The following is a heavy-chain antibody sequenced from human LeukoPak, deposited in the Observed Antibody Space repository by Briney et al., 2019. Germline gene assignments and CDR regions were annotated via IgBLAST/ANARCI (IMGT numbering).Heavy chain of an antibody. CDR2: IYYSGST. J-gene: IGHJ4*02. Sequence: SETLSLTCTVSGGSVSSDSYFRTWIRQPPGKGLEWIGYIYYSGSTNYNTSLKSRVTISLDTSKSQISLKLSSVTAADTAVYYCARGQRRLQDYWGQGTLVTVSS. V-gene: IGHV4-61*01. CDR3: ARGQRRLQDY. CDR1: GGSVSSDSYF.